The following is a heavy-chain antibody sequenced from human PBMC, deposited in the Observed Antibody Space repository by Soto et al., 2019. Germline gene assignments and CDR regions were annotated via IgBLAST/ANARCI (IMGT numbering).Heavy chain of an antibody. CDR1: GYTFTSYG. Sequence: QVQLVQSGGEVTKPGASVKVSCKSSGYTFTSYGVSWVRQAPGQGLEWLGWISVYTGNTKHAHKFQDRVTLTTEASTSTAYMELRSMRSDDTAVYYCARDRCTTDRCYTHHFDVWGQGTTVTVSS. D-gene: IGHD2-8*01. CDR3: ARDRCTTDRCYTHHFDV. CDR2: ISVYTGNT. J-gene: IGHJ6*02. V-gene: IGHV1-18*04.